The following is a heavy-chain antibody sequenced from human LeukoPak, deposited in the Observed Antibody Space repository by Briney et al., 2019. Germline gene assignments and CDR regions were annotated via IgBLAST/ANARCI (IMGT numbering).Heavy chain of an antibody. CDR2: IIPIFGTA. CDR3: ARVHLRGIVERDSYFDY. V-gene: IGHV1-69*05. J-gene: IGHJ4*02. Sequence: ASVKVSCKASGGTFSSYAISWVRQAPGQGLEWMGGIIPIFGTANYAQKLQGRVTITTDESTSTAYMELSSLRSEDTAVYYCARVHLRGIVERDSYFDYWGQGTLVTVSS. D-gene: IGHD3-22*01. CDR1: GGTFSSYA.